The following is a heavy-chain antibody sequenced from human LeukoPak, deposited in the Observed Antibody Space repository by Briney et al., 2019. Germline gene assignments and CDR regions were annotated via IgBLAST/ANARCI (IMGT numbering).Heavy chain of an antibody. V-gene: IGHV3-21*05. D-gene: IGHD1-1*01. J-gene: IGHJ2*01. CDR1: GFTFSSYS. CDR3: AREAMGSGNWYFDL. CDR2: INNNGSNI. Sequence: PGESLILSCAASGFTFSSYSMNWGRQAPGKGLVWVSCINNNGSNIIYTDSVKGRFTISRDNARNTLYLQMNSLRAEDTAVYFCAREAMGSGNWYFDLWGRGTLVTVS.